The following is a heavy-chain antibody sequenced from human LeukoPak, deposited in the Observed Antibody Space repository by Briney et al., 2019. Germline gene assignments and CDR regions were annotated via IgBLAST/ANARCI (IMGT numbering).Heavy chain of an antibody. Sequence: PSETLSLTCTVSGCSISSYYWSWIRQPPGKGLEWIGYIYFSGSTNYNPSLKSRVTISVDTSKNQFSLKLTSVTAADTAVYYCARGAAAFDYWGEGTLVTVSS. CDR3: ARGAAAFDY. J-gene: IGHJ4*02. CDR2: IYFSGST. D-gene: IGHD2-2*01. V-gene: IGHV4-59*01. CDR1: GCSISSYY.